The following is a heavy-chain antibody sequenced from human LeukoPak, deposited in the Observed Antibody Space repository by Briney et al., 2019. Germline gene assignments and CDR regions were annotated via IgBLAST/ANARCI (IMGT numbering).Heavy chain of an antibody. CDR2: IFPSSVEI. CDR1: GFTFSDFP. J-gene: IGHJ4*02. D-gene: IGHD5-18*01. Sequence: GGSLRLSCAASGFTFSDFPMICVRQAPGKGLEWVSTIFPSSVEIHYADSVKGRFTISRDNSRSTLSLQMDSLRAEDTATYYCATYRQIQVPFEFWGQGTLVTVSS. CDR3: ATYRQIQVPFEF. V-gene: IGHV3-23*01.